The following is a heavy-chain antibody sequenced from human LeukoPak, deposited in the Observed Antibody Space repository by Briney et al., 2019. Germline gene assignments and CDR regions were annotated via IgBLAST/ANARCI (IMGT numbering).Heavy chain of an antibody. CDR3: ARDVEMATNAEGY. CDR1: GFTFSDYY. V-gene: IGHV3-11*01. D-gene: IGHD5-24*01. CDR2: ISSSGSTI. Sequence: GGSLRLSCAASGFTFSDYYMSWIRQAPGKGLEWVSYISSSGSTIYYADSVKGRFTISRDNAKNSLYLQTNSLRAEDTAVYYCARDVEMATNAEGYWGQGTLVTVSS. J-gene: IGHJ4*02.